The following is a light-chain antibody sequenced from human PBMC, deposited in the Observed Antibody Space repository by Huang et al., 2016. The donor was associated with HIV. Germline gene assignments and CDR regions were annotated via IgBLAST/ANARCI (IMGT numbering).Light chain of an antibody. CDR1: QGIGRY. CDR2: AAS. Sequence: IQLTQSPSSLSASVGDRVTITCRASQGIGRYLVWYQQKPGKAPKILIYAASTLQRGVPSRFSGSGSGTDFTLTIGSLQPEDFATYYCQQLKTYPITFGPGTQVDIK. V-gene: IGKV1-9*01. CDR3: QQLKTYPIT. J-gene: IGKJ3*01.